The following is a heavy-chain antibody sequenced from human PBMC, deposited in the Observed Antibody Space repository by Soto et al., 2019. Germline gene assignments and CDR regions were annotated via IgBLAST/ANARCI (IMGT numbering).Heavy chain of an antibody. Sequence: SETLTLTCTVPGLSIPSIDSYCVWIRQPPGKGLEWIGSIYYSGSTYYNPSLKSRVTISVDTSKNQFSLKLSSVTAADTAVYYCARRGYYAISAFDIWGQGTMVT. CDR2: IYYSGST. V-gene: IGHV4-39*01. CDR1: GLSIPSIDSY. CDR3: ARRGYYAISAFDI. D-gene: IGHD2-8*01. J-gene: IGHJ3*02.